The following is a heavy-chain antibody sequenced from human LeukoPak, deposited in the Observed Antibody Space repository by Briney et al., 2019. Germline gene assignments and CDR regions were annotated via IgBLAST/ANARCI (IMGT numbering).Heavy chain of an antibody. J-gene: IGHJ5*02. CDR1: GYTFTRYY. Sequence: GASVKVSCKASGYTFTRYYMYWVRQAPGQGLEWMGIINPSGGSTNYAQKFQGRVTMTRDTSISTAYMELSRLRSDDTAVYYCARVITVAGRDWFDPWGQGALVTVSS. CDR2: INPSGGST. CDR3: ARVITVAGRDWFDP. V-gene: IGHV1-46*01. D-gene: IGHD6-19*01.